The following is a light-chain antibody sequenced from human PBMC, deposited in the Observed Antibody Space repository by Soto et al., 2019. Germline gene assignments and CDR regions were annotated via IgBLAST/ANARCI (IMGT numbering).Light chain of an antibody. CDR1: QSVSSNY. CDR3: QQYGDSPWT. J-gene: IGKJ1*01. V-gene: IGKV3-20*01. Sequence: ILLTQSPCTLSLSPGETVTLSCRASQSVSSNYLAWYQQRRGRAPRLLIYGASTRATGIPDRFSGSGSGTDFTLAISRLEPEDFAVYYCQQYGDSPWTFGQGTKVDIK. CDR2: GAS.